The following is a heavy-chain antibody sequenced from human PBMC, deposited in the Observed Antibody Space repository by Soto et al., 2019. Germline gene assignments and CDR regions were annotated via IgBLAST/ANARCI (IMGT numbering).Heavy chain of an antibody. CDR2: INHSGST. J-gene: IGHJ6*02. CDR3: ATSLYSSGWPYYYYYYGMDV. CDR1: GGSFSGYY. V-gene: IGHV4-34*01. D-gene: IGHD6-19*01. Sequence: SETLSLTCAVYGGSFSGYYWSWIRQPPGKGLEWIGEINHSGSTNYNPSLKSRVTISVDTSKNQLSLKLSSVTAADTAVYYCATSLYSSGWPYYYYYYGMDVWGQGTTVTVSS.